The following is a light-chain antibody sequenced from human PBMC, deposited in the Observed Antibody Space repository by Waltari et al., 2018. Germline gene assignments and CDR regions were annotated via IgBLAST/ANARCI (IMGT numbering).Light chain of an antibody. CDR1: QSVSSY. V-gene: IGKV3-20*01. CDR2: GAS. J-gene: IGKJ1*01. Sequence: IILTQSPATLSLSPGERATLSCRASQSVSSYLAWYQQKPGQAPRLLIYGASSRATGIPDRFSGSGSGTEFTLTISSLEPEDFGVYYCQKYRTSPRTFGQGTKVEIK. CDR3: QKYRTSPRT.